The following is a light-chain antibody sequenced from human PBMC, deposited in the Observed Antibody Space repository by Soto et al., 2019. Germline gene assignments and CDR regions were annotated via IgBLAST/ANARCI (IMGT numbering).Light chain of an antibody. CDR2: DAS. V-gene: IGKV1-5*03. Sequence: DIQVTQSPSTLSASVGGRITISCRTSQSVGNSLAWYQQKPGRAPKLLIYDASKLETGVSSRFSGSGSGTEFTLTISSLLPDDFVAYYCQQYNYNSRTFGGGTKVDI. CDR3: QQYNYNSRT. J-gene: IGKJ4*01. CDR1: QSVGNS.